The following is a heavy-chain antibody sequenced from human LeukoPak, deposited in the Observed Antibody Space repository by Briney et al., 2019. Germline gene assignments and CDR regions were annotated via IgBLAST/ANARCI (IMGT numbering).Heavy chain of an antibody. CDR2: IWYDGSNK. Sequence: GGSLRLSCAASGFTFSSYGMHWVRQAPGKGLEWVAVIWYDGSNKYYADSVKGRFTISRDNFKNTLYLQMNSLRAEDTAVYYCAKNPRQARPGDFQHWGQGTLVTVSS. CDR1: GFTFSSYG. V-gene: IGHV3-33*06. CDR3: AKNPRQARPGDFQH. D-gene: IGHD6-6*01. J-gene: IGHJ1*01.